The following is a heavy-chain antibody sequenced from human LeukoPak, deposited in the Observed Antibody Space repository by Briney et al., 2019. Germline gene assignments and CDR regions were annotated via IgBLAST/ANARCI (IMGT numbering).Heavy chain of an antibody. CDR2: IWYDGSEQ. CDR3: AREGDSRWGELSP. D-gene: IGHD3-16*02. Sequence: GGSLRLSCAASGFTFSTYALHWVRQAPGKGLESVAVIWYDGSEQYYADSVKGRFIISRDNSKSTSDLQMNSLRAEDTAVYYCAREGDSRWGELSPWGQGTLVTVSA. CDR1: GFTFSTYA. V-gene: IGHV3-33*01. J-gene: IGHJ1*01.